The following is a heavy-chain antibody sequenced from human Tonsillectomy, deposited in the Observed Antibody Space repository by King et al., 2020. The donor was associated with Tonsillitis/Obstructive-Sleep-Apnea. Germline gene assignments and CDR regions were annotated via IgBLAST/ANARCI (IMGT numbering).Heavy chain of an antibody. Sequence: VQLVESGGGLVQPGRSLRLSCAASGFTFDDYAMYWVRQAPGKGLEWVSGISWNSGSKVYADSVKGRFTISRDNAKNSLYLQMNSLRDEDTALYYCAKDLIIAVSGTPGDAFDIWGQGTMVTVSS. J-gene: IGHJ3*02. CDR1: GFTFDDYA. V-gene: IGHV3-9*01. CDR3: AKDLIIAVSGTPGDAFDI. CDR2: ISWNSGSK. D-gene: IGHD6-13*01.